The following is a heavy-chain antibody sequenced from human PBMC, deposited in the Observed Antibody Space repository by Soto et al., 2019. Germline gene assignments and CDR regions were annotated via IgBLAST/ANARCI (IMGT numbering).Heavy chain of an antibody. CDR2: IGCGGENL. J-gene: IGHJ4*02. V-gene: IGHV3-23*01. CDR1: GFTCVNSA. D-gene: IGHD3-22*01. CDR3: AKIQKYFDIYFDY. Sequence: PGGSLRLSCAASGFTCVNSAIHWVRQAPGKGLEWVSSIGCGGENLDYADSVRGRFTISRDSSKNTVYLEMNTLRAEDTAVYYCAKIQKYFDIYFDYWGPGTLVTV.